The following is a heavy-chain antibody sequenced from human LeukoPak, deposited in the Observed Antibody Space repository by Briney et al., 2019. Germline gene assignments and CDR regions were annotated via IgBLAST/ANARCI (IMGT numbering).Heavy chain of an antibody. CDR2: ISGSGSTI. CDR3: ARVVYCTGGICQIFASDT. J-gene: IGHJ3*02. D-gene: IGHD2-15*01. V-gene: IGHV3-11*01. Sequence: GGSLRLSCAASGFTFSDYYMSWIRQTPGKGLEWVSYISGSGSTIFYADSVKGRLIISRDNAKNSLYLQLNSLRAEDTAVYYCARVVYCTGGICQIFASDTWGQGTMVTVSS. CDR1: GFTFSDYY.